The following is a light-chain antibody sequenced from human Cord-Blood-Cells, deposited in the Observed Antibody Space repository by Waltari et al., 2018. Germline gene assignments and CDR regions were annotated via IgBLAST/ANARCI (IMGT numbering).Light chain of an antibody. CDR1: QSISSY. Sequence: RVTITCRASQSISSYLNWYQQKPGKAPKLLIYAASSLQSGVPSRFSGSGSGTDFTLTISSLQPEDFATYYCQQSYSTPQTFGQGTKVEIK. V-gene: IGKV1-39*01. J-gene: IGKJ1*01. CDR3: QQSYSTPQT. CDR2: AAS.